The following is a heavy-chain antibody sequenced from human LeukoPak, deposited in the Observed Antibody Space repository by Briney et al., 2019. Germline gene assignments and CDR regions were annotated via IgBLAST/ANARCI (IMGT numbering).Heavy chain of an antibody. CDR1: GGTFSSYA. CDR3: ARLRNIVVVPAAINTPNWFDP. J-gene: IGHJ5*02. D-gene: IGHD2-2*01. V-gene: IGHV1-69*13. Sequence: SVKVSCKASGGTFSSYAISWVRRAPGQGLEWMGGIIPIFGTANYAQKFQGRVTITADESTSTAYMELSSLRSEDTAVYYCARLRNIVVVPAAINTPNWFDPWGQGTLVTVSS. CDR2: IIPIFGTA.